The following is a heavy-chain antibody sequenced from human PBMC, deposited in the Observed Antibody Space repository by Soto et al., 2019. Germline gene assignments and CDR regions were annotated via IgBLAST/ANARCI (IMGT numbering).Heavy chain of an antibody. J-gene: IGHJ6*02. Sequence: QVQLVESGGGVVQPGRSLRLSCAASGFTFSSYAMHWVRQAPGKGLEWVAVISYDGSSKYYADSVKGRFTISRDNSKNTLYLQMNSLRAEDTAVYYCARGIVVVTATRYYYYYGMDVWGQGTTVTVSS. D-gene: IGHD2-21*02. CDR1: GFTFSSYA. CDR2: ISYDGSSK. CDR3: ARGIVVVTATRYYYYYGMDV. V-gene: IGHV3-30-3*01.